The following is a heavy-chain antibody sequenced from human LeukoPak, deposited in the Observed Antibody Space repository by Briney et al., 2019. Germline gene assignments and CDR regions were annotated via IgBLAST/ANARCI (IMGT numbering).Heavy chain of an antibody. CDR2: IYDRGST. CDR3: ARGRTFDN. CDR1: GGSISSYY. Sequence: SETLSLTCTVSGGSISSYYWSRIRQPPGKGLGWIGNIYDRGSTKYNPSLKSRVTISVDTSKNQFSLRLSSVTAADTAVYYCARGRTFDNWGQGTLVTVSS. J-gene: IGHJ4*02. V-gene: IGHV4-59*01.